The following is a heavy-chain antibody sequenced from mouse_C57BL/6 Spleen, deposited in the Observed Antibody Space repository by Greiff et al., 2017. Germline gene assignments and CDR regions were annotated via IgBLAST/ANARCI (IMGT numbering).Heavy chain of an antibody. Sequence: QVQLQQPGTELVKPGASVKLSCKASGYTFTSYWMHWVKQRPGQGLEWIGNINPSNGGTNYNEKFKSKATLTVDESSSTAYMQLSSLTSEDSAVYYCARSGYSNRNWYFDVWGTGTTVTVSS. CDR2: INPSNGGT. D-gene: IGHD2-5*01. V-gene: IGHV1-53*01. J-gene: IGHJ1*03. CDR3: ARSGYSNRNWYFDV. CDR1: GYTFTSYW.